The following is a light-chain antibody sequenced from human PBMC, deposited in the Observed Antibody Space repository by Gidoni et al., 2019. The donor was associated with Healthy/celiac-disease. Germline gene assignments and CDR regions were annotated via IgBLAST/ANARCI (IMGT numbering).Light chain of an antibody. Sequence: DIVITPSPDSLAVSLGERATINCKSSQSVLYSSNNKNYLAWYQQKPGQPTKLLIYGASTRESGVTDRFSGSGSGTDFTLTISSLQAEDVAVYYCQQYYSTPYTFGQGTKLEIK. V-gene: IGKV4-1*01. CDR3: QQYYSTPYT. J-gene: IGKJ2*01. CDR2: GAS. CDR1: QSVLYSSNNKNY.